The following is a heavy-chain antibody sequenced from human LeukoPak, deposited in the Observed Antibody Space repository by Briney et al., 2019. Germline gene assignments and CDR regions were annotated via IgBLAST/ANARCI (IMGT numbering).Heavy chain of an antibody. CDR1: GNTFTGYY. D-gene: IGHD3-22*01. CDR2: INPNSGGT. V-gene: IGHV1-2*02. CDR3: AREYYYDSSGYTPGAFDI. J-gene: IGHJ3*02. Sequence: ASVKVSCKASGNTFTGYYMHWVRQAPGQGLEWMGWINPNSGGTNYAQKFQGRVTMTRDTSISTAYMELSRLRSDDTAVYYCAREYYYDSSGYTPGAFDIWGQGTMVTVSS.